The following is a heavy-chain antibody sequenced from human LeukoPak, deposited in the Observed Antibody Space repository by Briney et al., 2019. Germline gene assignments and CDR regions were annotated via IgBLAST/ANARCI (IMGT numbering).Heavy chain of an antibody. CDR2: IIPIFGTA. CDR1: GGTFSSYA. D-gene: IGHD6-25*01. Sequence: ASVKASCKASGGTFSSYAISWVRQAPGQGLEWMGGIIPIFGTANYAQKFQGRVTITTDESTSTAYMELSSLRSEDTAVYYCARDKQGLGPTVQGTYYYYYMDVWGKGTTVTVSS. V-gene: IGHV1-69*05. J-gene: IGHJ6*03. CDR3: ARDKQGLGPTVQGTYYYYYMDV.